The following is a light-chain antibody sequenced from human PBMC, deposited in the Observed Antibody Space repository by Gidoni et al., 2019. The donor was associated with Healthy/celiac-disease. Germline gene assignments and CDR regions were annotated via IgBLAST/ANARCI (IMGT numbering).Light chain of an antibody. J-gene: IGKJ3*01. CDR2: DES. Sequence: IVFPQSPSTLSLSPGETATLSCRDSQSVSSYLAWYQQKPGQAPRLIIYDESNRATGIPARCSGSGSGTEFTLTISSLEHEDFAVYYCQERSNWRLFTFGPGTKVDIK. CDR1: QSVSSY. CDR3: QERSNWRLFT. V-gene: IGKV3-11*01.